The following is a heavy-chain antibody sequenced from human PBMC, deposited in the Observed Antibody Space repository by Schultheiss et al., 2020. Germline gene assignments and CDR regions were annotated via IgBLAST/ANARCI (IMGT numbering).Heavy chain of an antibody. CDR2: IRTNGEGGIT. CDR1: GFIFSSYG. Sequence: GESLKISCAASGFIFSSYGMHWVRQAPGKGLEWVGRIRTNGEGGITDYAAPVRGRFIISRDDSKNTLYLHMDGLKPEDTAMYFCICEASWAHYWGQGTLVTVSS. J-gene: IGHJ4*02. D-gene: IGHD2-21*01. V-gene: IGHV3-15*01. CDR3: ICEASWAHY.